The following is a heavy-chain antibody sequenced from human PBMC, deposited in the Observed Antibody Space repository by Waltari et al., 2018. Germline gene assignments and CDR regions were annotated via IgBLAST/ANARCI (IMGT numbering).Heavy chain of an antibody. CDR3: ARDGLGSSHDY. J-gene: IGHJ4*02. V-gene: IGHV3-74*01. CDR2: IHSDGRST. CDR1: GFSISGYW. D-gene: IGHD6-6*01. Sequence: EVQLVDSGGGLIRPGGSLRLSGEASGFSISGYWMHWVRLPPGKGLVWVSRIHSDGRSTSYVDSVRGRFTVSRDNAKNTVYLQMNSLRADDTGVYFCARDGLGSSHDYWGQGTLVTVSS.